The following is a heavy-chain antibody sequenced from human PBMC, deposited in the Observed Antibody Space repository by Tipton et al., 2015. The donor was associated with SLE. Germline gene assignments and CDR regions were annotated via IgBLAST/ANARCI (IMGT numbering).Heavy chain of an antibody. J-gene: IGHJ6*02. CDR2: IYHSGST. V-gene: IGHV4-38-2*01. Sequence: TLSLACAVSGYSISSGYYWGWTRQPPGKGLEWIGSIYHSGSTYYNPSLKSRVTMSVDTSKNQFSLKLSSVTAADTAVYYCARVVAAAPYYYYGMDVWGQGTTVTVSS. CDR3: ARVVAAAPYYYYGMDV. D-gene: IGHD6-13*01. CDR1: GYSISSGYY.